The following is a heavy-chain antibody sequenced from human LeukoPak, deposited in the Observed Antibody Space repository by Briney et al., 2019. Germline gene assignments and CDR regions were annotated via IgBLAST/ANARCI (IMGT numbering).Heavy chain of an antibody. J-gene: IGHJ4*02. CDR1: GFTFSDYY. Sequence: GGSLRLSCTASGFTFSDYYMSWIRQAPGKGLEWVAYISSSGSTIHYADSVKARFTISRNNAKNSLYLQTNSLRAEDTAVYYCARDRWYPGYWGQGTLVTVSS. V-gene: IGHV3-11*04. CDR2: ISSSGSTI. D-gene: IGHD6-13*01. CDR3: ARDRWYPGY.